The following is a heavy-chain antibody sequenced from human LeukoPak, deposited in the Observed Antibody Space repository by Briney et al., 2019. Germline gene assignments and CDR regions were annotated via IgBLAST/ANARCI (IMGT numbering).Heavy chain of an antibody. CDR2: MYYSGST. D-gene: IGHD3-22*01. CDR1: GGSISSHY. CDR3: ARYRADYYDSSGYSYYFDY. J-gene: IGHJ4*02. Sequence: SETLSLTCTVSGGSISSHYWSWIRQPPGKGLEWIGYMYYSGSTNYNPSLKSRVTISVDTSKNQFSLKLSSVTAADTAVYYCARYRADYYDSSGYSYYFDYWGQGTLVTVSS. V-gene: IGHV4-59*11.